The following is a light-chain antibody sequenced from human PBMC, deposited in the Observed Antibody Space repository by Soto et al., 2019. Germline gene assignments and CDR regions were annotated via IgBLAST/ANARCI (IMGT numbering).Light chain of an antibody. J-gene: IGKJ1*01. V-gene: IGKV1-5*01. CDR3: QQYNSYPWT. CDR1: QSISSW. CDR2: DAS. Sequence: DIQLTQSPSFLSASEGDSVTITCRASQSISSWLAWYQQKPGKAPKLLIYDASSLESGVPSRFSGSGSGKEFTLTISSLKPDDFATYYCQQYNSYPWTLGQGTKVDIK.